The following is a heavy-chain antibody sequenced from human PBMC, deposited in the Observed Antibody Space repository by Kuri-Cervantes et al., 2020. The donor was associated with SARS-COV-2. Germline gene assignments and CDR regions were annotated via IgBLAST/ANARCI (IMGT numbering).Heavy chain of an antibody. V-gene: IGHV3-21*01. CDR1: GFTFSSYS. J-gene: IGHJ4*02. CDR2: ISSSSSNI. Sequence: ETLSLTCAASGFTFSSYSMNWVRQAPGKGLEWVSSISSSSSNINYADSVKGRFTISKDNAKNPLYLQMTSLRADDTAVYYCARAYCSSTSYSPLYWGQGTLVTVSS. CDR3: ARAYCSSTSYSPLY. D-gene: IGHD2-2*01.